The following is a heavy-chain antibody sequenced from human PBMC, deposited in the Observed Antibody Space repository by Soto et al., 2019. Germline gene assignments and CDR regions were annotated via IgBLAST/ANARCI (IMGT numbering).Heavy chain of an antibody. V-gene: IGHV4-31*03. CDR1: GGSISSGGYY. D-gene: IGHD4-17*01. CDR3: ARGPDYGDNNWFDP. Sequence: QVQLQESGPGLVKPSQTLSLTCTVSGGSISSGGYYWSWIRQHPGKGLECIGYIYYSGSTYYNPSLKSRVTISVDTSKNQFSLKLSSVTAADTAVYYCARGPDYGDNNWFDPWGQGTLVTVSS. CDR2: IYYSGST. J-gene: IGHJ5*02.